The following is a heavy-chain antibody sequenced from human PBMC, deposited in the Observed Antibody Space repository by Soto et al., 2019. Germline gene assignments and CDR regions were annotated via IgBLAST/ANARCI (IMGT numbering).Heavy chain of an antibody. Sequence: QVQLVESGGGVVQPGRSLGLSCAASRFTFSNYAMHWVRQAPDRGLEWVAVLSYDGSDKYYADSVKGRFTISRDNSKSTLYLQMDSLRAEDTAMYHCARDLSGSTPYYFDYWGQGTLVTVSS. D-gene: IGHD1-26*01. J-gene: IGHJ4*02. CDR3: ARDLSGSTPYYFDY. CDR2: LSYDGSDK. V-gene: IGHV3-30-3*01. CDR1: RFTFSNYA.